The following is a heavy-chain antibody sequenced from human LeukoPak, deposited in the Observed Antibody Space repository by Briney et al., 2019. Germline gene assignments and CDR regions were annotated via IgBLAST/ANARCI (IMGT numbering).Heavy chain of an antibody. CDR2: IYYSGST. J-gene: IGHJ6*02. CDR3: ARHSRRYGLYYYGMDV. Sequence: SETLSLTCTVSGGSISSYYWSWIRQPPGKGLEWIGYIYYSGSTNYNPSLKSRVTISVDTSKNQFSLKLSPVTAADTAVYYCARHSRRYGLYYYGMDVWGQGTTVTVSS. CDR1: GGSISSYY. V-gene: IGHV4-59*08. D-gene: IGHD4-17*01.